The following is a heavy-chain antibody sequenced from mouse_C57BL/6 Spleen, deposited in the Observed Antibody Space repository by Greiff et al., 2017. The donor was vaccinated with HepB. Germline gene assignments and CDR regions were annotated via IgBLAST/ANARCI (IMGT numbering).Heavy chain of an antibody. J-gene: IGHJ4*01. Sequence: EVKLVESGGGLVQSGRSLRLSCATSGFTFSDFYMEWVRQAPGKGLEWIAASRNKANDYTTEYSASVKGRFIVSRDTSQSILYLQMNALRAEDTAIYYCARDAMITRAMDYWGQGTSVTVSS. D-gene: IGHD2-4*01. CDR2: SRNKANDYTT. CDR1: GFTFSDFY. CDR3: ARDAMITRAMDY. V-gene: IGHV7-1*01.